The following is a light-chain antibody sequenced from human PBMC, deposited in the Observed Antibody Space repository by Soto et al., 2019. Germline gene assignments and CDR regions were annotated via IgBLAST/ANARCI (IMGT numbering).Light chain of an antibody. CDR1: QTIDNW. CDR3: QRFDTFFWT. J-gene: IGKJ1*01. CDR2: DAS. Sequence: DIQMTQSPSTLSASVGDRVTMTCRASQTIDNWLAWYQQKPGKAPKLLIYDASRLESGVPSRFSGSGSGTDFTLTITGLQPDDFATYYCQRFDTFFWTFGPGTRVEIK. V-gene: IGKV1-5*01.